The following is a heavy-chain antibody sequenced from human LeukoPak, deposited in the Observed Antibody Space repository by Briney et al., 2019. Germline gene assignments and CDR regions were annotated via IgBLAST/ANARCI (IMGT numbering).Heavy chain of an antibody. CDR1: GFTFDDYG. V-gene: IGHV3-20*04. D-gene: IGHD6-13*01. CDR3: ARGTLKAAATDFDY. CDR2: INWNGGST. J-gene: IGHJ4*02. Sequence: GGSLRLSCASPGFTFDDYGMSWVRQAPGKGLEWVSGINWNGGSTGYADAVKCRFTISRDNAKNCLYLQMNSLRAEDTALYYCARGTLKAAATDFDYWGQGTLVTVSS.